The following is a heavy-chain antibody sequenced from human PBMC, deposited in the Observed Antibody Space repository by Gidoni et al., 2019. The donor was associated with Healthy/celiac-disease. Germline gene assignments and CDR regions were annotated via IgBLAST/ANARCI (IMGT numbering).Heavy chain of an antibody. V-gene: IGHV3-23*01. Sequence: EVQLFAGGGGLVQPGGSVRRAWPATGFTFSCYAMSWVRQAPGKGLEWVSAISGRCGSTYYADSVKRRFTISRDNSKNTLYLQMNSLRAEDTAVYYCPKVFELLSYYWGQGTLVTVSS. CDR2: ISGRCGST. CDR3: PKVFELLSYY. J-gene: IGHJ4*02. CDR1: GFTFSCYA. D-gene: IGHD2-15*01.